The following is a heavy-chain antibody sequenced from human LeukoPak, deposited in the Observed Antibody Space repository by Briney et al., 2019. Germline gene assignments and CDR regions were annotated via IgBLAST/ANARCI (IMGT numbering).Heavy chain of an antibody. J-gene: IGHJ1*01. CDR3: ARRLSSSWYLRAEYFQH. Sequence: SETLSLTCTVSNFSISSAYYWVWIRPSPGKGPEWIGSVYHNGVTFYTPSLKSRVTMSVDTSKNQFSLKLSSVTAADTAVYYCARRLSSSWYLRAEYFQHWGQGTLVTVSS. V-gene: IGHV4-38-2*02. D-gene: IGHD6-13*01. CDR2: VYHNGVT. CDR1: NFSISSAYY.